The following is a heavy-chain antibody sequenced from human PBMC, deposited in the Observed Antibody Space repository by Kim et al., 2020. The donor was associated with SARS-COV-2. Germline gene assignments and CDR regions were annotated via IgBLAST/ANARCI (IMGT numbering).Heavy chain of an antibody. J-gene: IGHJ6*02. CDR3: ARGRWGPRESQLIYKGLDV. CDR1: GGSISTFH. Sequence: SETLSLTCSVSGGSISTFHWNWIRQPPGKGLEWIGSIHFGGGTKYNPSLKSRVTVSSDTSKNQFSLKVNSVTAADTAVYYCARGRWGPRESQLIYKGLDVWGQGTTVIVSS. CDR2: IHFGGGT. D-gene: IGHD3-16*01. V-gene: IGHV4-59*01.